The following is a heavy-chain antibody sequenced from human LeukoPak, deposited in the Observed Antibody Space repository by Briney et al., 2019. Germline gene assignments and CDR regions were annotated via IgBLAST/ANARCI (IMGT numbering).Heavy chain of an antibody. CDR1: GFTFSSYA. J-gene: IGHJ4*02. CDR2: ISGSGGST. CDR3: ARSSDGDYYYYFDY. D-gene: IGHD4-17*01. V-gene: IGHV3-23*01. Sequence: GGSLRLSCAASGFTFSSYAMSWVRQAPGKGLEWVSAISGSGGSTYYADSVKGRFTISRDNSKNTLYLQLNSLRAEDTAVYYCARSSDGDYYYYFDYWGQGTLVTVSS.